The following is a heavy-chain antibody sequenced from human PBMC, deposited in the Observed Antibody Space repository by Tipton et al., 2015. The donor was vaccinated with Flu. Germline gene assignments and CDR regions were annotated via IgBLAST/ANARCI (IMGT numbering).Heavy chain of an antibody. Sequence: TLSLTCTVSGGSISSYYWSWIRQPPGKGLEWIGYIYYSGSTNCNPSLKSRVTISVDTSKNQFSLKLSSVTAADTAVYYCARYGTYDGSRYFQHWGQGPLVTVSS. CDR2: IYYSGST. D-gene: IGHD1-26*01. V-gene: IGHV4-59*07. CDR1: GGSISSYY. CDR3: ARYGTYDGSRYFQH. J-gene: IGHJ1*01.